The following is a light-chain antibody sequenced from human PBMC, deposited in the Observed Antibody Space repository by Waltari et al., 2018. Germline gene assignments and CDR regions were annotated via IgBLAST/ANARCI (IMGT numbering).Light chain of an antibody. V-gene: IGKV1-39*01. CDR1: QSISSY. CDR3: QQSYSTPPGT. J-gene: IGKJ1*01. Sequence: DIQMTQSPSSLSASVGDRVTITCRASQSISSYFNWYQQKPGKAHKLLIYAASSLQSGVPSRFSGSGSGTDFTLTISSLQPEDFATYYCQQSYSTPPGTFGQGTQVEIK. CDR2: AAS.